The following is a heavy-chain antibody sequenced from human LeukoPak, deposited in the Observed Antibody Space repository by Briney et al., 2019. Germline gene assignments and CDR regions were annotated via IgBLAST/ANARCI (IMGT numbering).Heavy chain of an antibody. Sequence: PGGSLRLSCAASGFTFSSYEMNWVRPAPGKGLEGVSYLSSSGSTIYYADSVKGRFTISRDNAKNSLYLQMNSLRADDTAVYYCARDLGIAVAFNFGAFHLWGQGTMVTVPS. D-gene: IGHD6-19*01. CDR2: LSSSGSTI. V-gene: IGHV3-48*03. CDR3: ARDLGIAVAFNFGAFHL. CDR1: GFTFSSYE. J-gene: IGHJ3*01.